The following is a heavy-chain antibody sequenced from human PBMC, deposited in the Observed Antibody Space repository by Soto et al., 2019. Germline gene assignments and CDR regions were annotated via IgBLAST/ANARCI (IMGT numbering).Heavy chain of an antibody. Sequence: PSETLSLTCTVSGGSISSGDYYWSWIRQPPGKGLEWIGYIYYSGSTYYNPSLKSRVTISVDTSRSQFSLRLTSVTAADTAVYYCAIGNALRGYCSGGRCLGWFDPWGQGTLVTVSS. CDR1: GGSISSGDYY. CDR2: IYYSGST. J-gene: IGHJ5*02. D-gene: IGHD2-15*01. V-gene: IGHV4-30-4*01. CDR3: AIGNALRGYCSGGRCLGWFDP.